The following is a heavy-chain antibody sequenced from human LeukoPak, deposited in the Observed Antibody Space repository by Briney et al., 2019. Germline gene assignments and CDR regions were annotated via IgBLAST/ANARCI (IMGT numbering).Heavy chain of an antibody. J-gene: IGHJ4*02. Sequence: GGSLRLSCAASGFTFSSYSMNWVRQAPGKGLEWVSSISSSSSYIYYADSVKGRFTISRDNAKNSLYLQMNSLRAEDTAVYYCARGWIIQYYYDSSGYYYVWGQGTPVTVSS. D-gene: IGHD3-22*01. V-gene: IGHV3-21*01. CDR2: ISSSSSYI. CDR1: GFTFSSYS. CDR3: ARGWIIQYYYDSSGYYYV.